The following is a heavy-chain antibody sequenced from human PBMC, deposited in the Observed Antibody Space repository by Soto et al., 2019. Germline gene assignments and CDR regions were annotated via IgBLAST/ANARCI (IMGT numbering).Heavy chain of an antibody. V-gene: IGHV3-33*01. CDR2: IWYDGSNK. Sequence: PGGSLRLSCAASGFTFSSYGMHWVRQAPGKGLEWVAVIWYDGSNKYYADSVKGRFTISRDNSKNTLYLQMNSLRAEDTAVYYCARDPEMATIPRFDPGGQGTLVTVSS. J-gene: IGHJ5*02. CDR1: GFTFSSYG. CDR3: ARDPEMATIPRFDP. D-gene: IGHD5-12*01.